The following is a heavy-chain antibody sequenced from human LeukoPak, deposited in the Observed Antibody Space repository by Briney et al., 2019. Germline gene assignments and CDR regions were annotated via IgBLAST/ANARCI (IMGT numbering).Heavy chain of an antibody. CDR2: IYHSGST. Sequence: PSDTVSLMYSLSGYSISSGYDWGWIRQRPGKGLEWIGSIYHSGSTYYNPSLKSRVTISVDTSKKQFSLKLSSVTAADTAVYYCARRGEGGENFYPWGQGTVVTVSS. CDR1: GYSISSGYD. CDR3: ARRGEGGENFYP. J-gene: IGHJ5*02. D-gene: IGHD3-16*01. V-gene: IGHV4-38-2*01.